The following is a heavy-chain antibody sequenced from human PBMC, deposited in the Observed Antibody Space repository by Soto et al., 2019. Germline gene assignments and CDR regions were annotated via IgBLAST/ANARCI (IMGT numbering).Heavy chain of an antibody. CDR3: ARDGRRRTTVTSPHPRPVLAFDI. Sequence: QVQLQESGPGLVKPSQTLSLTCTVSGGSISSGGYYWSWIRQHPGKGLEWIGYIYYSGSTYYNPSLKSRVTTSVDTSKNQFSLKLSSVTAADTAVYYCARDGRRRTTVTSPHPRPVLAFDIWGQGTMVTVSS. V-gene: IGHV4-31*03. J-gene: IGHJ3*02. D-gene: IGHD4-17*01. CDR1: GGSISSGGYY. CDR2: IYYSGST.